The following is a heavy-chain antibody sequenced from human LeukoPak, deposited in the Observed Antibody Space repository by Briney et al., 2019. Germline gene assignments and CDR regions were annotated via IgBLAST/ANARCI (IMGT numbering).Heavy chain of an antibody. J-gene: IGHJ4*02. Sequence: ASVKVSCKASGYTFTGYYMHWVRQAPGQGLEWMGWINPNSGGTNYAQKFQGRVTMTRDTSISTAYMELSRLRSDDTAVYYCASTPEGVVTAIQWYFDYWGQGTLVTVSS. CDR2: INPNSGGT. V-gene: IGHV1-2*02. CDR3: ASTPEGVVTAIQWYFDY. CDR1: GYTFTGYY. D-gene: IGHD2-21*02.